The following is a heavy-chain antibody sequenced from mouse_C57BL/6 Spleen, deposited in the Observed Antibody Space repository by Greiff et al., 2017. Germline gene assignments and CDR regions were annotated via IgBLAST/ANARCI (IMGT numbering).Heavy chain of an antibody. CDR2: IYPGDGDT. CDR3: ARCRAQATTWFAY. V-gene: IGHV1-80*01. D-gene: IGHD3-2*02. CDR1: GYAFSSYW. J-gene: IGHJ3*01. Sequence: QVQLQQSGAELVKPGASVKISCKASGYAFSSYWMNWVKQRPGKGLEWIGQIYPGDGDTNYNGKFKGKATLTADKSSSTAYMQLNSLTSEDSAVYFCARCRAQATTWFAYWGQGTLVTVSA.